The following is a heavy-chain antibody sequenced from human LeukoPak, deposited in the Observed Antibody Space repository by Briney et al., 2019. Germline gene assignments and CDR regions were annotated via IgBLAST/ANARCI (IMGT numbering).Heavy chain of an antibody. J-gene: IGHJ3*02. CDR1: GGTFISYA. Sequence: ASVKVSCKASGGTFISYAISWVRQAPGQGLEWMGWINAGNGNTKYSQKFQGRVTITRDTSASTAYVELSSLRSEDTAVYYCARDLSSSWYEGDAFDIWGQGTMVTVSS. D-gene: IGHD6-13*01. CDR3: ARDLSSSWYEGDAFDI. CDR2: INAGNGNT. V-gene: IGHV1-3*01.